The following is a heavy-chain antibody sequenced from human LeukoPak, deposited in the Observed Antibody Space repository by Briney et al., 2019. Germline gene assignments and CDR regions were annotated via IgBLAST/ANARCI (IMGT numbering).Heavy chain of an antibody. CDR3: ARIVRDGDSSWYFDL. V-gene: IGHV3-33*01. CDR2: IWNGGSAK. Sequence: PGGSLRLSGGVSGFTVTHYGIHWVRQAPGKGLEWVAVIWNGGSAKYYADSVKGRFTVSKDNSKDTLYLQINGLRPEDTAVYFCARIVRDGDSSWYFDLWGRGTLVTVSS. CDR1: GFTVTHYG. D-gene: IGHD4-17*01. J-gene: IGHJ2*01.